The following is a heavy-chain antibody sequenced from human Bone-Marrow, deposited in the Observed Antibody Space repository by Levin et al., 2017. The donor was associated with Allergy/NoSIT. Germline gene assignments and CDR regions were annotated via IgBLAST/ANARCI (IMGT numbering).Heavy chain of an antibody. CDR2: IPSDEVDK. J-gene: IGHJ5*02. CDR3: ATDQSGRFDP. V-gene: IGHV3-30*03. Sequence: SGESLKISCVVSGFDFSLFGMQWVRQAPGKGLEWVAIIPSDEVDKYYADFVKGRFVVSRDNSKKTLYLQMDNLRPDDTAVYFCATDQSGRFDPWGQGTLVTVSS. CDR1: GFDFSLFG.